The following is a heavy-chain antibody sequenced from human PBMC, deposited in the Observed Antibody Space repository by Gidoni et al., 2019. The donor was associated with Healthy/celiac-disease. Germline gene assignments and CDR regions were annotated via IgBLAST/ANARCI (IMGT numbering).Heavy chain of an antibody. CDR1: GGPISSGAYY. CDR2: IYYSGST. Sequence: QVQLQESGPGLVKPSPTLSLTCTVSGGPISSGAYYWSWIRQPPGKGLAWIGYIYYSGSTYYNPSLKSRVTISVDTSKNQFSLKLSSVTAADTAVYYCARGVNYGSGDPLGYYFDYWGQGTLVTVSS. V-gene: IGHV4-30-4*01. CDR3: ARGVNYGSGDPLGYYFDY. D-gene: IGHD3-10*01. J-gene: IGHJ4*02.